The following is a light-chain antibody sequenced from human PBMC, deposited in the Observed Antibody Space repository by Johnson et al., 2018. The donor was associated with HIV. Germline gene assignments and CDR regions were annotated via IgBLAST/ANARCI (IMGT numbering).Light chain of an antibody. V-gene: IGLV1-51*02. Sequence: QPVLTQPPSVSAAPGQKVTISCSGSNSNIGNSYVSWYQQLPRTAPKLLIYETNRRPSGIPDRFSGSKSGATAPLGITGLQPGDEADYYCGIWDASLSPLYVFGTGTTITVL. J-gene: IGLJ1*01. CDR3: GIWDASLSPLYV. CDR2: ETN. CDR1: NSNIGNSY.